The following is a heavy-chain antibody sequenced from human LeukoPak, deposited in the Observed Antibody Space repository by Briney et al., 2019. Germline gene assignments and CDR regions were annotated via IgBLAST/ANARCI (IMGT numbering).Heavy chain of an antibody. CDR1: GFTFSSYA. D-gene: IGHD3-3*01. CDR2: ISCSGGST. Sequence: PGGSLRLSCAASGFTFSSYAMSWVRQAPGKGLEWVSAISCSGGSTYYADSVKGRFTISRDNSKNTLYLQMNSLRAEDTAVYYCAKDTVGLRFLEWFPFDYWGQGTLVTVSS. V-gene: IGHV3-23*01. J-gene: IGHJ4*02. CDR3: AKDTVGLRFLEWFPFDY.